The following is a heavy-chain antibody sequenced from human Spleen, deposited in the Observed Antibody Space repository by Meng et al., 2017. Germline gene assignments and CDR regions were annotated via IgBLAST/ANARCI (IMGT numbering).Heavy chain of an antibody. V-gene: IGHV3-7*01. CDR1: GFTFDDYG. J-gene: IGHJ6*02. CDR3: ARDCSTISCNGMDV. D-gene: IGHD2-15*01. Sequence: GESLKISCAASGFTFDDYGMSWVRQAPGKGLEWVANIKYDGTEHYYVDSAKGRFTTSRENAKNSLYLQMNSLRAEDTAVYYCARDCSTISCNGMDVWGHGTTVTVSS. CDR2: IKYDGTEH.